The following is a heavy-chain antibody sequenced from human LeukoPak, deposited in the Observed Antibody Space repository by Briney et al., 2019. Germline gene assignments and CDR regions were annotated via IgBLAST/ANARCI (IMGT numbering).Heavy chain of an antibody. CDR2: IYHSGRT. CDR1: GYSISSGYY. Sequence: SETLSLTCAVSGYSISSGYYWGWIRQPPGKGLEWIGRIYHSGRTYYNPSLKSRVTISVDTSKNQLSLKLSSVTAADTAVYYCARLAYYYDSSGYPQPFDYWGQGTLVTVSS. V-gene: IGHV4-38-2*01. CDR3: ARLAYYYDSSGYPQPFDY. D-gene: IGHD3-22*01. J-gene: IGHJ4*02.